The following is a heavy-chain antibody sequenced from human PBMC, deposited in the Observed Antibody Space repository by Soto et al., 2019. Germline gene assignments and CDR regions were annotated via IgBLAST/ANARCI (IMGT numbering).Heavy chain of an antibody. D-gene: IGHD3-10*01. CDR2: INPKSGGT. CDR1: GYSFTDYH. CDR3: ARGAYYGSGSLYWFDP. J-gene: IGHJ5*02. Sequence: GASVKVSCKASGYSFTDYHIHWVRQAPGQGLEWLGRINPKSGGTSTAQKFQGWVTMTTDTSISTAYMELSRLRSDDTAVYYCARGAYYGSGSLYWFDPWGQGTLVTGSS. V-gene: IGHV1-2*04.